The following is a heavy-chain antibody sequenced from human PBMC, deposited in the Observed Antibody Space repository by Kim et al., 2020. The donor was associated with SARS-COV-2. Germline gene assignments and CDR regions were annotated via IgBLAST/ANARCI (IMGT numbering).Heavy chain of an antibody. CDR3: AKEAVRLLWFGGLLSHYYYGMDV. D-gene: IGHD3-10*01. V-gene: IGHV3-23*01. Sequence: GGSLRLSCAASGFTFSSYAMSWVRQAPGKGLEWVSAISGSGGSTYYADSVKGRFTISRDNSKDTLYLQMNSLRAEDTAVYYCAKEAVRLLWFGGLLSHYYYGMDVWGQGTTVTVSS. CDR2: ISGSGGST. J-gene: IGHJ6*02. CDR1: GFTFSSYA.